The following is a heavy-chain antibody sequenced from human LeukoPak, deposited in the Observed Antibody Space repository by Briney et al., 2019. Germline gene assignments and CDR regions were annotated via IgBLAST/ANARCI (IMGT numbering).Heavy chain of an antibody. V-gene: IGHV3-30-3*01. CDR3: ARGALQIEFDY. CDR2: ISYDGSNK. Sequence: GGSLRLSCAASGFIFSSYTIYWVRQAPGKGLEWVAVISYDGSNKYYADSVKGRFTISRDNAKNSLYLQMNSLRAEDTAVYYCARGALQIEFDYWGQGTLVTVSS. J-gene: IGHJ4*02. CDR1: GFIFSSYT.